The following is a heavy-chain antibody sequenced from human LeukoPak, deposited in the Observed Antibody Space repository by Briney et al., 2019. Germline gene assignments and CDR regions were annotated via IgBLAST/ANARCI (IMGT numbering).Heavy chain of an antibody. CDR1: GFTFSSYG. CDR3: ATSRGSWPDYFDY. CDR2: IRFDGGDK. J-gene: IGHJ4*02. V-gene: IGHV3-30*02. Sequence: PGGSLRLSCAASGFTFSSYGMHWVRQAPGKGLEWVTFIRFDGGDKFYADSVKGRFTISRDNAKNSLYLQMNSLRAEDTAVYYCATSRGSWPDYFDYWGQGTLVTVSS. D-gene: IGHD6-13*01.